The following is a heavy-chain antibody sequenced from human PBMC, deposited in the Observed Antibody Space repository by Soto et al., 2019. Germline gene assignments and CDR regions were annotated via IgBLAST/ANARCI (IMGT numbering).Heavy chain of an antibody. D-gene: IGHD6-19*01. Sequence: EVQLVESGGGLVQPGRSLRLSCAASGFTFDDYAMHWVRQAPGKGLEWVAGISWNSGSIGYADSVKGRFTISRDNAKNSLYVQMDSLRAEDTALYYCAKDMCASGWIVDYWGQGTLVTVSS. CDR1: GFTFDDYA. CDR3: AKDMCASGWIVDY. CDR2: ISWNSGSI. V-gene: IGHV3-9*01. J-gene: IGHJ4*02.